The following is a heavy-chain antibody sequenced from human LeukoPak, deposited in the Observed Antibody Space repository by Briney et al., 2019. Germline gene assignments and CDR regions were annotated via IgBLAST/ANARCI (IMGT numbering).Heavy chain of an antibody. D-gene: IGHD3-22*01. CDR1: GYTFTSYY. Sequence: ASVKVSCKASGYTFTSYYMHWVRQAPGQGLEWMGIINPSGGSTSYAQKFQGRVTMTRDTSTSTVYMELSSLRSEDTAVYYCARLSGLYYYDSSGTDYWGQGTLVTVSS. J-gene: IGHJ4*02. V-gene: IGHV1-46*01. CDR3: ARLSGLYYYDSSGTDY. CDR2: INPSGGST.